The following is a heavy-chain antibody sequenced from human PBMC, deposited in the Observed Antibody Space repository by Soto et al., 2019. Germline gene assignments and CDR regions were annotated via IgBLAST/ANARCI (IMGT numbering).Heavy chain of an antibody. J-gene: IGHJ6*02. CDR2: IYYSGST. V-gene: IGHV4-61*01. CDR1: GGSVSSGSYY. Sequence: PSETLSLTCTVSGGSVSSGSYYWSWIRQPPGKGLEWIGYIYYSGSTNYNPSLKSRVTIPVDTSKNQFSLKLSSVTAADTAVYYVAKTPMFREPPNYYYGREAGGQGTTVTFPS. CDR3: AKTPMFREPPNYYYGREA. D-gene: IGHD3-10*02.